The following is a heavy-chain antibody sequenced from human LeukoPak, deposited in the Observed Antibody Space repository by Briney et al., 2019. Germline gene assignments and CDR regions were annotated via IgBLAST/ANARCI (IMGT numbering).Heavy chain of an antibody. CDR3: ARKAQYNGHYPLDY. Sequence: GGSLRLSCAASGFTFTSYSMSWVRQAPGKGLEWVSGTSDRGDYTYYADSVKGRFTISRDSPKNTLFLQMNSLRAEDTALYFCARKAQYNGHYPLDYWGQGTLVTVSS. CDR1: GFTFTSYS. CDR2: TSDRGDYT. D-gene: IGHD1-7*01. V-gene: IGHV3-23*01. J-gene: IGHJ4*02.